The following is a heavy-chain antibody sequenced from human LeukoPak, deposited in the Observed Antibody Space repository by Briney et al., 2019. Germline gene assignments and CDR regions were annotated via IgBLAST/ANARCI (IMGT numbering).Heavy chain of an antibody. CDR1: GNSFGDYY. D-gene: IGHD5-24*01. CDR3: ARGWLQSGFGY. V-gene: IGHV4-4*07. J-gene: IGHJ4*02. CDR2: IYTSGST. Sequence: SETLSLTCTVSGNSFGDYYWSWIRQPAGKGLEWIGRIYTSGSTTYNPSLKSRVTMSVDTSKNQFSLQLNSVTPEDTAVYYCARGWLQSGFGYWGQGTLVTVSS.